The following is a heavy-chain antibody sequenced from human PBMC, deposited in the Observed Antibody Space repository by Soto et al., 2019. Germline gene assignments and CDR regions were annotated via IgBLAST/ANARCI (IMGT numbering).Heavy chain of an antibody. D-gene: IGHD4-17*01. CDR1: GGSISSSSYY. J-gene: IGHJ5*02. Sequence: PSETLSLTCTVSGGSISSSSYYWGWIRQPPGKGLEWIGSIYYSGSTYYNPSLKSRVTISVDTSKNQFSLKLSSVTAADTAVYYCARDSPFYGDNWFDPWGQGTLVTVSS. CDR3: ARDSPFYGDNWFDP. CDR2: IYYSGST. V-gene: IGHV4-39*07.